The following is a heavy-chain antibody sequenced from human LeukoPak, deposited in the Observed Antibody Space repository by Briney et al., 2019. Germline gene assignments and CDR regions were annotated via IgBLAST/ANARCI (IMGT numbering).Heavy chain of an antibody. J-gene: IGHJ3*02. CDR3: ARFEPWDAFDI. D-gene: IGHD3-9*01. V-gene: IGHV4-34*01. Sequence: KPSETLSLTCAVYGGSFSGYYWSWIRQPPGKGLEWIGEINHSGSTNYNPSLKSRVTISVDTSKNQFSLKLSSVTAADTAVYYCARFEPWDAFDIWGQGTMVTVSS. CDR1: GGSFSGYY. CDR2: INHSGST.